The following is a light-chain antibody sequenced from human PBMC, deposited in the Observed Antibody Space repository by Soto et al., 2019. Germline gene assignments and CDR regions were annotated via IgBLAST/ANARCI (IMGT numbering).Light chain of an antibody. Sequence: QSALTQPPSASGTPGQRVTISCSGSSSNIGSNYVCWYQQLPGTAPKLLIYKNDQRPSGVPDRFSGSNSGTSASLAISGLRSEDEADYYCAACDNSLSGRVFGTGTKVTVL. CDR3: AACDNSLSGRV. CDR2: KND. J-gene: IGLJ1*01. V-gene: IGLV1-47*01. CDR1: SSNIGSNY.